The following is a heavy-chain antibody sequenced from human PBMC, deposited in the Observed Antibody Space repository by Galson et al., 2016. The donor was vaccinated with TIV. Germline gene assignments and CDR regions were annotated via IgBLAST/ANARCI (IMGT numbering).Heavy chain of an antibody. Sequence: LRLSCAASGFTFGSYGMHWVRQAPGKGLDWVALISYDGSNKDYADSVKGRFTISRDNSKNTPYLQMNSLRAGDTAVYYCARDSSGYFSFDCWGQGTLVTVSS. V-gene: IGHV3-30*03. CDR2: ISYDGSNK. CDR3: ARDSSGYFSFDC. D-gene: IGHD3-22*01. CDR1: GFTFGSYG. J-gene: IGHJ4*02.